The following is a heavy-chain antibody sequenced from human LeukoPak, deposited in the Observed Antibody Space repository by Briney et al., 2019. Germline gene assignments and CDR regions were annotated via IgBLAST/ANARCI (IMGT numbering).Heavy chain of an antibody. V-gene: IGHV3-74*01. J-gene: IGHJ4*02. CDR2: INSDGSRT. Sequence: GGSLRLSCAASRFTFSSYAMSWVRQAPGKGLVWVSRINSDGSRTSYADSVKGRFTISRDNAKNTLYLQMNSLRAEDTAVYYCARDRGSTEFDYWGQGTLVTVSS. CDR3: ARDRGSTEFDY. CDR1: RFTFSSYA. D-gene: IGHD3-10*01.